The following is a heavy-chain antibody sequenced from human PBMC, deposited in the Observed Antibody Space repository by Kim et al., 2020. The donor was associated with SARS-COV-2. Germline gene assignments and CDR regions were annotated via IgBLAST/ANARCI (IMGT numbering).Heavy chain of an antibody. CDR3: ARLPPHFYNGNLYFDT. CDR1: GYSSTNYW. V-gene: IGHV5-51*01. CDR2: IFPNDSDT. D-gene: IGHD3-10*01. Sequence: GESLKISCQVSGYSSTNYWIGWVRQMAGKGLEWMGIIFPNDSDTRYSPSFQGQVTISADKSITTAYLQWSSLKASDTAMYYCARLPPHFYNGNLYFDTWGQGTLVTVSS. J-gene: IGHJ4*02.